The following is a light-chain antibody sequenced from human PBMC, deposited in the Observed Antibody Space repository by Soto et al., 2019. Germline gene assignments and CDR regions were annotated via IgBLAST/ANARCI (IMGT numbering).Light chain of an antibody. CDR3: QQYDTFST. Sequence: DIQMTQSPSTLSASVGDRVTITCRASQSISSWLAWYQQKPGKAPKLLIHGASSLESGVPSRFSGSGSGTEFTLAISSLQPDDFATYYCQQYDTFSTFGQGTKVEIK. CDR2: GAS. J-gene: IGKJ1*01. V-gene: IGKV1-5*01. CDR1: QSISSW.